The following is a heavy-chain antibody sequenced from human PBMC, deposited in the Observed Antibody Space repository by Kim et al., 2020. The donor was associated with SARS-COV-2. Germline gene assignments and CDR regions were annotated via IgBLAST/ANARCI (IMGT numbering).Heavy chain of an antibody. CDR1: GFTFDDYA. CDR3: AKDKWELLRSCYFDY. Sequence: GGSLRLSCAASGFTFDDYAMHWVRQAPGKGLEWVSGISWNSGSIGYADSVKGRFTISRDNAKNSLYLQMNSLRAEDTALYYCAKDKWELLRSCYFDYWGQGTLVTVSS. D-gene: IGHD1-26*01. V-gene: IGHV3-9*01. J-gene: IGHJ4*02. CDR2: ISWNSGSI.